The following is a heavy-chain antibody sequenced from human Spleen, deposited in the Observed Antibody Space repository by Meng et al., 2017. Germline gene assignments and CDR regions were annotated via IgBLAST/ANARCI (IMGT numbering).Heavy chain of an antibody. CDR2: INTNTGNP. Sequence: ASVKVSCKASGYTFTSYAMNRVRQAPGQGLEWMGWINTNTGNPTYAQGFTGRFVFSLDTSVSTAYLQISSLKAEDTAVYYCARVYCSSTSCYKGRGYYYGMDVWGQGTTVTVSS. V-gene: IGHV7-4-1*02. J-gene: IGHJ6*02. CDR1: GYTFTSYA. D-gene: IGHD2-2*02. CDR3: ARVYCSSTSCYKGRGYYYGMDV.